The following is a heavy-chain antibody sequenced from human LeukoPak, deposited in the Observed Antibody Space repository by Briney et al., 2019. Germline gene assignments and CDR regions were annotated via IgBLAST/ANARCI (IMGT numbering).Heavy chain of an antibody. CDR1: GFTFSNYG. CDR2: ISRSGGST. Sequence: GGSLRLSCAASGFTFSNYGMSWVRQAPGKGLEWASSISRSGGSTHYADSVKGRFVISRDTSKNTLHLQMNSLTAGDTAVYYCARKGAGLDAFDLWGQGTVVTVSS. V-gene: IGHV3-23*01. CDR3: ARKGAGLDAFDL. D-gene: IGHD3/OR15-3a*01. J-gene: IGHJ3*01.